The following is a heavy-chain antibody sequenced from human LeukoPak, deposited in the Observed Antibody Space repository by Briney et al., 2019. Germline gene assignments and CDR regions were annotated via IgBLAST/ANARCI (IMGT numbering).Heavy chain of an antibody. V-gene: IGHV4-59*01. CDR2: IYYSGST. CDR1: GDSISTYS. D-gene: IGHD3-16*01. CDR3: AREGAY. Sequence: PSETLSLTCTVSGDSISTYSWSWIRQPPGKGLEWIGYIYYSGSTNYNPSLKSRVTISVDTSKNQFSLKLSSVTAADTAVYYCAREGAYWGQGTLVTVSS. J-gene: IGHJ4*02.